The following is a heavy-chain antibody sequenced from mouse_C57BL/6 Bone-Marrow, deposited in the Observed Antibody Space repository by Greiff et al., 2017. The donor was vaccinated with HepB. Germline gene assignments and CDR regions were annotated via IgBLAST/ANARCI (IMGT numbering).Heavy chain of an antibody. D-gene: IGHD2-4*01. Sequence: EVKLQESGPGMVKPSQSLSLTCTVTGYSITSGYDWHWIRHFPGNKLEWMGYISYSGSTNYNPSLKSRISITHDTSKNHFFLKLNSVTTEDTATYYCARDRGYDYDFAYWGQGTLVTVSA. J-gene: IGHJ3*01. CDR3: ARDRGYDYDFAY. CDR1: GYSITSGYD. V-gene: IGHV3-1*01. CDR2: ISYSGST.